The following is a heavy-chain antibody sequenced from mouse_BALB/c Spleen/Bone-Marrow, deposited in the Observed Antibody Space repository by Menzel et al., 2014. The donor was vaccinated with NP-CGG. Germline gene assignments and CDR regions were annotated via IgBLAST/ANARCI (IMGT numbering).Heavy chain of an antibody. CDR2: IDPANGNT. CDR3: ARREFITRTWYFDV. D-gene: IGHD1-2*01. V-gene: IGHV14-3*02. Sequence: EVQLQQSGAELVKPGASVKLSCTASGFNIKDTYMHWVKQRPEQGLEWIGRIDPANGNTKYDPKFQDKATITADTSSNTAYLQLSSLTSEDTAVYYCARREFITRTWYFDVWGAGTTVTVSS. J-gene: IGHJ1*01. CDR1: GFNIKDTY.